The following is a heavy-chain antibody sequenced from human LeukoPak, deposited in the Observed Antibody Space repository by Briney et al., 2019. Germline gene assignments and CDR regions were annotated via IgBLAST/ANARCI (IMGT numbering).Heavy chain of an antibody. CDR2: IYHSGTT. D-gene: IGHD3-22*01. CDR1: SGSISSGGYS. CDR3: ARDGSVSSGYPNY. Sequence: SETLSLTCAVSSGSISSGGYSWSWIRQPPGKDLERIGYIYHSGTTYYNPSLKSRVAISVDRSKNQFPLKLSSVTAADTAVYYCARDGSVSSGYPNYWGQGTLVTVSS. V-gene: IGHV4-30-2*01. J-gene: IGHJ4*02.